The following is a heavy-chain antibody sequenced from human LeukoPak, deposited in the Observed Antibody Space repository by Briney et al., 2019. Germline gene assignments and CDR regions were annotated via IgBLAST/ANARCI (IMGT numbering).Heavy chain of an antibody. J-gene: IGHJ4*02. D-gene: IGHD6-13*01. CDR2: ISGSGGST. CDR1: GFTFSSYA. CDR3: AKDRHSSSWSYYFDY. Sequence: GGSLRLSCAASGFTFSSYAMSWVRQAPGKGLEWVSAISGSGGSTYYADSVKGLFTISRDNSKNTLYLQMNSLRAEDTAVYYCAKDRHSSSWSYYFDYWGQGTLVTVSS. V-gene: IGHV3-23*01.